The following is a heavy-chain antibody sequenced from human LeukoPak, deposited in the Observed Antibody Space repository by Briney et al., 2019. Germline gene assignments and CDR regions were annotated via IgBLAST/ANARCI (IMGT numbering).Heavy chain of an antibody. D-gene: IGHD1-14*01. CDR1: GGSISAYF. CDR3: ARQLNLRNPFDP. V-gene: IGHV4-59*08. CDR2: MYYRGSS. J-gene: IGHJ5*02. Sequence: SETLSLTCTVSGGSISAYFWSWIRQPPGKRLEWIGSMYYRGSSNHNPFLKSRVTISADPSKSQISLRLTSVTAADTAKYYCARQLNLRNPFDPWGQGTLVTVSS.